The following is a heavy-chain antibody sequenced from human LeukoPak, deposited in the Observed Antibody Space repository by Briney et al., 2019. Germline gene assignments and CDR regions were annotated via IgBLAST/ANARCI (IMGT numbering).Heavy chain of an antibody. CDR1: GFTFSSYA. D-gene: IGHD4-17*01. CDR3: AKVYKYGDDKGSFDY. V-gene: IGHV3-23*01. CDR2: LTGDGRST. Sequence: PGGSLRLSCSASGFTFSSYAMSWVRQAPRKGLEWVATLTGDGRSTYYADSVKGRFTISRDNSKNTLYLQMNSLRAEDTAVYYCAKVYKYGDDKGSFDYWGQGTLVTVSS. J-gene: IGHJ4*02.